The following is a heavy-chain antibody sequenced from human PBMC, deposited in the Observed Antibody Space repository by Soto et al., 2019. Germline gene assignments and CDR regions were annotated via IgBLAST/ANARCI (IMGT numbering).Heavy chain of an antibody. CDR2: ISYDGSNK. CDR1: GFTFSSYG. J-gene: IGHJ4*02. V-gene: IGHV3-30*18. CDR3: AKDWDIVLVPAAMVMSY. D-gene: IGHD2-2*01. Sequence: QVQLVESGGGVVQPGRSLRLSCAASGFTFSSYGMHWVRQAPGKGLEWVAVISYDGSNKYYADSVKGRFTISRDNSKHTLYLQMNSLRAEDTAVYYCAKDWDIVLVPAAMVMSYWGQGTLVTVSS.